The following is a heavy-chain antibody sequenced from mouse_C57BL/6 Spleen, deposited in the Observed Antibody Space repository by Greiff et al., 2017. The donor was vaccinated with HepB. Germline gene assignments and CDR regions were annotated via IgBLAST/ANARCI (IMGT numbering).Heavy chain of an antibody. Sequence: EVQLQQSGPELVKPGASVKIPCKASGYTFTDYNMDWVKQSHGKSLEWIGDINPNNGGTIYNQKFKGKATLTVDKSSSTAYMELRSLTSEDTAVYYCARSAYDYDAMDYWGQGTSVTVSS. CDR2: INPNNGGT. CDR1: GYTFTDYN. D-gene: IGHD1-2*01. CDR3: ARSAYDYDAMDY. J-gene: IGHJ4*01. V-gene: IGHV1-18*01.